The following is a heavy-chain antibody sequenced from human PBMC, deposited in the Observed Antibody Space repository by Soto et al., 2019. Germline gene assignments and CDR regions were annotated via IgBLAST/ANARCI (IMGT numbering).Heavy chain of an antibody. J-gene: IGHJ4*02. V-gene: IGHV3-15*01. CDR2: IKSKTDGGTT. D-gene: IGHD3-9*01. CDR3: TTEQTYYDILTGYFITFDY. Sequence: PGGSLRLSCAASGFTFSNAWMSWVRQAPGKGLEWVGRIKSKTDGGTTDYAAPVKGRFTISRDDSKNTLYLQMNSLKTEDTAVYYCTTEQTYYDILTGYFITFDYWGQGTLVTVSS. CDR1: GFTFSNAW.